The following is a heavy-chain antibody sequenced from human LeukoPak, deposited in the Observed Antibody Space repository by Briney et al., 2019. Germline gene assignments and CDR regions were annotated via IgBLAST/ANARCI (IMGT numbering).Heavy chain of an antibody. J-gene: IGHJ4*02. D-gene: IGHD4-17*01. V-gene: IGHV3-23*01. CDR3: AKAPTMSTVSY. CDR2: ISGSGGST. CDR1: GFTFSSYA. Sequence: GGSLRLSCAASGFTFSSYAMSWVRQAPGKGLEWVSAISGSGGSTYYADSVKGRFAISRDNSKNTLYLQMNSLRAEDTAVYYCAKAPTMSTVSYWGQGTLVTVSS.